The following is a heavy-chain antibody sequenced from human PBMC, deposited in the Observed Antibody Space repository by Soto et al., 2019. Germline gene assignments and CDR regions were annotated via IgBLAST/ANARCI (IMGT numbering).Heavy chain of an antibody. CDR1: GFTFSSYG. V-gene: IGHV3-30*18. CDR3: AKDGAYCSGGSCYFLGY. D-gene: IGHD2-15*01. Sequence: QVQLVESGGGVVQPGRSLRLSCAASGFTFSSYGMHWVRQAPGKGLEWVAVISYDGSNKYYADSVKGRFTISRDNSKNTLYLQMNSLRAEDTAVYYCAKDGAYCSGGSCYFLGYWGQGTLVTVSS. CDR2: ISYDGSNK. J-gene: IGHJ4*02.